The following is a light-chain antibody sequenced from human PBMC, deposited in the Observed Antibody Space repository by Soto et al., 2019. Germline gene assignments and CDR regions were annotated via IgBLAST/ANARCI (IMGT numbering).Light chain of an antibody. Sequence: EVVMTQSPATLSVPLGKSATLSCRASQSVDGYLAWYQQKPGQAPRLLIYGASTRATGVTARFRGGGSGTEFTLTISSLQSEDSAAYYCQQYHKWPPITFGQGTRLEIK. CDR3: QQYHKWPPIT. J-gene: IGKJ5*01. CDR1: QSVDGY. V-gene: IGKV3-15*01. CDR2: GAS.